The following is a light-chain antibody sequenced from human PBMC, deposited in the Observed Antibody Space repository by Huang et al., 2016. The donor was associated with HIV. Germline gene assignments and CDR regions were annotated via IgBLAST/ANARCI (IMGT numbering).Light chain of an antibody. V-gene: IGKV3-11*01. Sequence: IVLTQSPATLSLSPGERATLSCKASQTVSSYLAWFQQRPGQAPRLLIYDASNRATGIPARFSGSGSGTDFTLTISSREPEDFAVYYCQQRSNWLFTFGGGTKVEIK. CDR3: QQRSNWLFT. CDR1: QTVSSY. CDR2: DAS. J-gene: IGKJ4*01.